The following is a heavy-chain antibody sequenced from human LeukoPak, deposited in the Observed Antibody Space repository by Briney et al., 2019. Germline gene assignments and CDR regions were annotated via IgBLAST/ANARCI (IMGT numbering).Heavy chain of an antibody. J-gene: IGHJ6*02. Sequence: PGGSLRLSCAASGFTFSSYWMSWVRQAPGKGLEWVANIKQDGSEKYYVDSVKGRFTISRDNFKNTLYLQMNSLRAEDTAVYYCARDRCSGGSCPVDYYGMDVWGQGTTVTVSS. CDR2: IKQDGSEK. CDR3: ARDRCSGGSCPVDYYGMDV. V-gene: IGHV3-7*03. CDR1: GFTFSSYW. D-gene: IGHD2-15*01.